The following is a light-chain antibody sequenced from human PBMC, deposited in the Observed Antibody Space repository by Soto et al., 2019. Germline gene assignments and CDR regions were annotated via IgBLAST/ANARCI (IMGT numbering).Light chain of an antibody. J-gene: IGLJ2*01. V-gene: IGLV1-40*01. CDR2: GNS. Sequence: QSVLTQPPSVSGAPGQRVTISCTGTSCNIGAGYDVHWYQQLPGTAPKLLIFGNSNRPSGVPDRFSGSKSGTSASLAITGLQAEDEADYYCQSYDSSQNGGIFGGGTKLTVL. CDR1: SCNIGAGYD. CDR3: QSYDSSQNGGI.